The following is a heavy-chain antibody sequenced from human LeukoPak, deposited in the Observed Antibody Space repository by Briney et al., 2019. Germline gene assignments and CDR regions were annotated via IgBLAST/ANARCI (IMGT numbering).Heavy chain of an antibody. CDR1: DYISSYY. CDR2: VYFRGGA. CDR3: ARHSHGADRYRDSLDS. D-gene: IGHD2-21*01. J-gene: IGHJ4*02. Sequence: SETLSLTCSVSDYISSYYWSWIRQPPGNGLEWIGYVYFRGGATYNPSLKGRVTISEDTSKNRVSLKLNSVTAADTAIYYCARHSHGADRYRDSLDSWGQGILVTVSS. V-gene: IGHV4-59*08.